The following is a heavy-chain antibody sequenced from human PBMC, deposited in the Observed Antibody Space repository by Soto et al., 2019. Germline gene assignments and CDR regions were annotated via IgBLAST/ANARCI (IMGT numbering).Heavy chain of an antibody. CDR2: IIPILGIA. CDR1: GGTFSSYT. J-gene: IGHJ6*03. V-gene: IGHV1-69*02. Sequence: QVQLVQSGAEVKKPGSSVKVSCKASGGTFSSYTISWVRQAPGQGLEWMGRIIPILGIANYAQKFQGRVTITADKSTSTAYMELSSLRSEDTAVYYCARGYCSGGSCYHHYYYYMDVWGKGTTVTVSS. CDR3: ARGYCSGGSCYHHYYYYMDV. D-gene: IGHD2-15*01.